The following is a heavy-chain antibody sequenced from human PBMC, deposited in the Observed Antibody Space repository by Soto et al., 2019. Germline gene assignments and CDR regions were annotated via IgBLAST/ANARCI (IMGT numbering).Heavy chain of an antibody. J-gene: IGHJ4*02. CDR2: ISGSGGST. CDR3: AKDMTMVRGVIMDY. D-gene: IGHD3-10*01. V-gene: IGHV3-23*01. CDR1: GFTFSSYA. Sequence: EVQLLESGGGLVQPGGSLRLSCAASGFTFSSYAMSWVRQAPGKGLEWVSAISGSGGSTYYADSVKGRFTISRDNSKNALYLQMNSLRAEDTAVYYCAKDMTMVRGVIMDYWGQGTLVTVSS.